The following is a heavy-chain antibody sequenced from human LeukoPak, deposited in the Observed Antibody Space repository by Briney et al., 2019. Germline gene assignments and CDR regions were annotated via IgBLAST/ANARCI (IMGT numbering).Heavy chain of an antibody. CDR2: IIPIFGTA. CDR1: GGTFSSYA. D-gene: IGHD4-17*01. Sequence: ASVKVSCKASGGTFSSYAISWVRQAPGQGLEWMGGIIPIFGTANYAQKFQGRVTITTDESTSTAYMELSSLRSEDTAVYYCAKDRFTVTTPIDYWGQGTLVTVSS. CDR3: AKDRFTVTTPIDY. J-gene: IGHJ4*02. V-gene: IGHV1-69*05.